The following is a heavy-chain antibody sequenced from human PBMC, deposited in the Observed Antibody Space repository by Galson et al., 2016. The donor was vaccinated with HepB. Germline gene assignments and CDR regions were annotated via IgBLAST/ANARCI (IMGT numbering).Heavy chain of an antibody. D-gene: IGHD2-21*02. Sequence: SLRLSCAASGFTFSSYWMSWVRQAPGKGLEWVANIRYDGSQKYYVDSVKGRFTISRDNAKNSLYRQMDSLRAEDTAVYYCARDYDHCGADPMGAQGILVTVSS. CDR2: IRYDGSQK. CDR3: ARDYDHCGADPM. V-gene: IGHV3-7*01. J-gene: IGHJ4*02. CDR1: GFTFSSYW.